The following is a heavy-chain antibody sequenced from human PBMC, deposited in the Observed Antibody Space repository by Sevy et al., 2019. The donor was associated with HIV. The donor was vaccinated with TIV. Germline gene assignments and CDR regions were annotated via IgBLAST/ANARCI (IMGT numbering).Heavy chain of an antibody. D-gene: IGHD2-15*01. Sequence: GGSLRLSCAASGFTFSSYGMHWVRQAPGKGLGWVAVISYDGSNKYYADSVKGRFTISRDNSKNTLYLQMNSLRAEDTAVYYCAKDHREDCSGGSCYSRRRGNIDYWGQGTLVTVSS. CDR2: ISYDGSNK. J-gene: IGHJ4*02. CDR1: GFTFSSYG. CDR3: AKDHREDCSGGSCYSRRRGNIDY. V-gene: IGHV3-30*18.